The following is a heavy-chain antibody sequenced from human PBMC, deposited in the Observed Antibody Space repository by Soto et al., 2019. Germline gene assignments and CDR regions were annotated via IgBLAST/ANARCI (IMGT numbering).Heavy chain of an antibody. V-gene: IGHV5-51*01. Sequence: PGESLKISCKASGYNFNTYWLAWVRQMSGRGLEWMGIIYPDDSDITYNPSFKGRVTISVDKSISTVYLQWNSLKASDTAVYYCARRGRGLARSLLPMDVWGQGTTVTVSS. CDR1: GYNFNTYW. CDR3: ARRGRGLARSLLPMDV. J-gene: IGHJ6*02. CDR2: IYPDDSDI. D-gene: IGHD6-19*01.